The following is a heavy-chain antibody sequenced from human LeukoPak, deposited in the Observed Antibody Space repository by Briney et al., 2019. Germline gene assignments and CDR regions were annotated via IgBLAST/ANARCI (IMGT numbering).Heavy chain of an antibody. J-gene: IGHJ5*02. CDR2: INPKSGGT. D-gene: IGHD3-10*01. CDR1: GYTFTGYF. V-gene: IGHV1-2*02. Sequence: GGSVKVSCKASGYTFTGYFIHWVRQAPGQGLEWVGWINPKSGGTNYEQKIQNRVTMTRDTSITTTYMEMSRLRSDDTTVYYCARSMVVRGVMGIYFDPWGEGTLVTVSS. CDR3: ARSMVVRGVMGIYFDP.